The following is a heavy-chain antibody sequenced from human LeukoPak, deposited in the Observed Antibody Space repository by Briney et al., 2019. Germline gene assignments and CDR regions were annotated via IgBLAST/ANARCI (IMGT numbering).Heavy chain of an antibody. Sequence: PSETLSLTCTVSGGSISSSSYYWGWIRQPPGKGLEWIGSIYYSGSTYYNPSLKSRVTISVDTSKNQFSLKLSSVTAADTAVYYCARDWVYCSGGSCYPYYYYGMDVWGQGTTVTVSS. CDR2: IYYSGST. V-gene: IGHV4-39*07. D-gene: IGHD2-15*01. CDR1: GGSISSSSYY. CDR3: ARDWVYCSGGSCYPYYYYGMDV. J-gene: IGHJ6*02.